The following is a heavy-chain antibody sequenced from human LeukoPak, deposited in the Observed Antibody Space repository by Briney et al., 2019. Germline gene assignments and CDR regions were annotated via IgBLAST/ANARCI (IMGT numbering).Heavy chain of an antibody. CDR2: ISALTGDT. V-gene: IGHV1-18*01. CDR3: AREATGRAYDP. D-gene: IGHD1-14*01. Sequence: ASVKVSCKASGYNFNDFGVTWVRQVRGQGLEWMGWISALTGDTNYAQKFQGRLTMTTDTSTDTAYMEMRGLRSDDTAVYYCAREATGRAYDPWGQGTLVVVSS. J-gene: IGHJ5*02. CDR1: GYNFNDFG.